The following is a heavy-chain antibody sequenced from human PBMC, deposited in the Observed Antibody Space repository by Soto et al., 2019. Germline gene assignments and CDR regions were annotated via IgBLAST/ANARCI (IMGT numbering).Heavy chain of an antibody. CDR3: ARVPNYYESSGYAAYFDY. D-gene: IGHD3-22*01. Sequence: PGGSLRLSCAASGFTFSSYDMHWVRQATGKGLEWVSAIGTAGDTYYPGSVKGRFTISRENAKNSLYLQMNSLRAEDTAVYYCARVPNYYESSGYAAYFDYWGQGTLVTVSS. CDR2: IGTAGDT. CDR1: GFTFSSYD. V-gene: IGHV3-13*01. J-gene: IGHJ4*02.